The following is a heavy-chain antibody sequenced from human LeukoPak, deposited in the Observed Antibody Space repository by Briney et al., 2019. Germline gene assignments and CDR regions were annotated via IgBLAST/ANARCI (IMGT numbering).Heavy chain of an antibody. Sequence: PGGSLRLSCAASGFTFSSYSMNWVRQAPGKGLEWVSSISSSSSYIYYADSVKGRFTTSRDNAKNSLYLQMNSLRAEDTAVYYCARDPYYYDSSGYYRRIDYWGQGTLVTVSS. V-gene: IGHV3-21*01. CDR3: ARDPYYYDSSGYYRRIDY. J-gene: IGHJ4*02. D-gene: IGHD3-22*01. CDR1: GFTFSSYS. CDR2: ISSSSSYI.